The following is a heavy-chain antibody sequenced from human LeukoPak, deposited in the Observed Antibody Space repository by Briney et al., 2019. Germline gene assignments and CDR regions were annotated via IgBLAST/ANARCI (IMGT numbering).Heavy chain of an antibody. CDR3: ARLGDSSGYYDF. J-gene: IGHJ4*02. D-gene: IGHD3-22*01. CDR2: IKPDGSAN. V-gene: IGHV3-7*01. CDR1: GFSFSTYW. Sequence: GGSLRLSCAGSGFSFSTYWLSWVRQARWKGLEWVANIKPDGSANYYVDSVKGRFTTSRGNAKNSLYLQMNSLRAEDTAVYYCARLGDSSGYYDFWGQGALVTVSS.